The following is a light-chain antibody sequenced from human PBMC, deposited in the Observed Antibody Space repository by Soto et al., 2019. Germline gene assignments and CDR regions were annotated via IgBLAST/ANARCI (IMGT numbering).Light chain of an antibody. V-gene: IGKV3-15*01. Sequence: EIVMTPSPATLSVSPGERATLSCRASQSVSSNLAWYQQKPGQAPRLLIYGASTRATGIPARFSGSGSGTDFTLTISSLQPEDFATYYCQQSYSTWTFGQGTRWIS. CDR2: GAS. J-gene: IGKJ1*01. CDR1: QSVSSN. CDR3: QQSYSTWT.